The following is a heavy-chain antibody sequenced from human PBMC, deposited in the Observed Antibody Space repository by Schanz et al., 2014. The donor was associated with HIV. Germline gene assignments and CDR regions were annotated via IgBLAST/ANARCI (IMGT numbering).Heavy chain of an antibody. V-gene: IGHV1-69*01. CDR1: GYTFINYD. J-gene: IGHJ6*02. CDR2: IVPIFGTT. Sequence: QVQLVQSGAEVKKPGASVKVSCKASGYTFINYDIHWVRQAPGQGLEWMGGIVPIFGTTNYAQRFQGRVSITADESTSTAYMELSGLRSEDTAVYYCTRAYCGADCSRFYYYGTDVWGQGTTVTVSS. CDR3: TRAYCGADCSRFYYYGTDV. D-gene: IGHD2-21*02.